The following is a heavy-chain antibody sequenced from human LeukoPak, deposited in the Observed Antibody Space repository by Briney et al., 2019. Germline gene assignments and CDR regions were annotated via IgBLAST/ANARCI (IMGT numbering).Heavy chain of an antibody. CDR2: IYYSGST. CDR3: ARADYDFWSFGAFDI. J-gene: IGHJ3*02. D-gene: IGHD3-3*01. CDR1: GGSISSYY. V-gene: IGHV4-59*01. Sequence: KTSETLSLTCTVSGGSISSYYWSWIRQPPGKGLEWIGYIYYSGSTNYNPSPKSRVTISVDTSKNQFSLKLSSVTAADTAVYYRARADYDFWSFGAFDIWGQGTMVTVSS.